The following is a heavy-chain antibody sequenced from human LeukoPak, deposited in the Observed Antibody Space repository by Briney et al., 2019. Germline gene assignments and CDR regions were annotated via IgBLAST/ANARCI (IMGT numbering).Heavy chain of an antibody. V-gene: IGHV4-38-2*01. CDR1: DYSISSGYY. Sequence: SETLSLTCAVSDYSISSGYYCGWIRQPPGKGLEWIGSIYHSGSTYYNPSLRSRVTISVDTSKNQFSLKLSSVTAADTAVYYCARVCDYWGQGTLVTVSS. CDR3: ARVCDY. D-gene: IGHD3-16*01. CDR2: IYHSGST. J-gene: IGHJ4*02.